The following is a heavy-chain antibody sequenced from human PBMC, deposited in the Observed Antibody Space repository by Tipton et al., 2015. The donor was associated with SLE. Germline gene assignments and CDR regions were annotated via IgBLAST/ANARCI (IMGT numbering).Heavy chain of an antibody. Sequence: GASISRYYWNWIRQPPGKGLEWIAQIYRTGLTKYSPSLHSRVSISLNTSVNQFSLNLASVTAADTAVYYCARGEGNGSGLAWGQGILVTVSS. CDR2: IYRTGLT. D-gene: IGHD3-10*01. CDR1: GASISRYY. CDR3: ARGEGNGSGLA. V-gene: IGHV4-34*01. J-gene: IGHJ5*02.